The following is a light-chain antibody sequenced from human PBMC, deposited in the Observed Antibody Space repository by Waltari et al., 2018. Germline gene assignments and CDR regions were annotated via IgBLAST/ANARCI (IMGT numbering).Light chain of an antibody. CDR3: LLYMGSGIWV. Sequence: QTVVTQEPSLSVSPGGTVTLTSALSSGSPSSTSSTSWYQQTPGQAPRTLIYKFNTRSSGVPDRFSGSTLGNKAALTITGAQADDESDYYCLLYMGSGIWVFGGGTKLTVI. CDR2: KFN. CDR1: SGSPSSTSS. V-gene: IGLV8-61*01. J-gene: IGLJ3*02.